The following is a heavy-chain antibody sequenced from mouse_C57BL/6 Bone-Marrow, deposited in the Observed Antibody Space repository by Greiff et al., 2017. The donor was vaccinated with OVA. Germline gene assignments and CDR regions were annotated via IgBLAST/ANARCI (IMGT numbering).Heavy chain of an antibody. D-gene: IGHD1-1*02. V-gene: IGHV1-55*01. CDR3: ARRGYYQAWFAY. J-gene: IGHJ3*01. CDR1: GYTFTSYW. CDR2: IYPGSGST. Sequence: QVQLQQPGAELVKPGASVKMSCKASGYTFTSYWITWVKQRPGQGLEWIGDIYPGSGSTNYNEKFKSKATLTVDTSSSTAYMQLSSLTSEDSAVYYCARRGYYQAWFAYGGQGTLVTVSA.